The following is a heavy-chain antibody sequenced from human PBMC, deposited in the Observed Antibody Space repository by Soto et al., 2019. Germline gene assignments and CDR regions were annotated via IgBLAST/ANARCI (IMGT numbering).Heavy chain of an antibody. V-gene: IGHV3-9*01. D-gene: IGHD6-6*01. Sequence: GGSLRLSCAASGFTFDDYAMHWVRQAPGKGLEWVSGISWNSGSIGYADSVKGRFTISRDNAKNSLYLQMNSLRAEDTALYYCAKDYCSSPLRHYYYYYGMDVWGQGTTVTVSS. J-gene: IGHJ6*02. CDR3: AKDYCSSPLRHYYYYYGMDV. CDR1: GFTFDDYA. CDR2: ISWNSGSI.